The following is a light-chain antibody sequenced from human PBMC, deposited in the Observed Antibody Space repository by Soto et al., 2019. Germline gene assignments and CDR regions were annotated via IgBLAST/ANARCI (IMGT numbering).Light chain of an antibody. CDR3: QQSYSSPYT. CDR2: VAS. J-gene: IGKJ2*01. CDR1: QRIRNY. V-gene: IGKV1-39*01. Sequence: DIQMTQSPSSLSASVGDRVTITCRASQRIRNYVNWYQQKPGKAPKFLIYVASTLQIGVPSRFTGSGSGTDFTLTISSLQPEDFATYYCQQSYSSPYTFGPGTKLEIK.